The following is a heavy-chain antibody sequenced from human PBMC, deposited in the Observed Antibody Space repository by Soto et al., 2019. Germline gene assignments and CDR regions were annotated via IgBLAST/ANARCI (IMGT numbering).Heavy chain of an antibody. D-gene: IGHD6-19*01. CDR2: IWYDGSNK. CDR3: AKEHSSGRSYYYYYYGMDV. CDR1: GFTLSSYG. J-gene: IGHJ6*02. V-gene: IGHV3-30*02. Sequence: GGSLRLSCAASGFTLSSYGIHWVRQAPGKGLEWVAVIWYDGSNKYYADSVKGRFTISRDDSKNTLYMEMNSLRAEDTAVYYCAKEHSSGRSYYYYYYGMDVWGQGTTVTVSS.